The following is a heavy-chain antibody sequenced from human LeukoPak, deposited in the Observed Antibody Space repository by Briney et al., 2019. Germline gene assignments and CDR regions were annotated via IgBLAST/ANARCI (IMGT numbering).Heavy chain of an antibody. V-gene: IGHV1-69*13. Sequence: SVRVSCKASGGTFSSYAISWVRQAPGQGLEWMGGIILIFGTANYAQKFQGRVTITADESTSTAYMELCSLRSEDTAVYYCARETAYCGGDCENWFDPWGQGTLVTVSS. D-gene: IGHD2-21*01. CDR3: ARETAYCGGDCENWFDP. CDR1: GGTFSSYA. CDR2: IILIFGTA. J-gene: IGHJ5*02.